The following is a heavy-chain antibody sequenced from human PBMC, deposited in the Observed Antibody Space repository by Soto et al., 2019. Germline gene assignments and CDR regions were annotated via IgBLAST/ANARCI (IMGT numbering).Heavy chain of an antibody. CDR1: GGSISSYY. CDR3: ASLDYSSSTDASFLVNGYFDL. V-gene: IGHV4-59*01. CDR2: IYYSGST. J-gene: IGHJ2*01. Sequence: SETLSLTCTVSGGSISSYYWSWIRQPPGKGLEWIGYIYYSGSTNYNPSLKSRVTISVDTSKNQFSLKLSSVTAADTAVYYCASLDYSSSTDASFLVNGYFDLWGRGILVTVSS. D-gene: IGHD6-6*01.